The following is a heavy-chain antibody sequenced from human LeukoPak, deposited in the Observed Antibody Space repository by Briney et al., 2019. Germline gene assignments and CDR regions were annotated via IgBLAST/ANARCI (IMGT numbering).Heavy chain of an antibody. V-gene: IGHV4-39*01. D-gene: IGHD3-22*01. CDR3: ARHAMVWYYYDSSGYYPYYFDY. J-gene: IGHJ4*02. CDR2: IYYSGST. CDR1: GGSISSSSYY. Sequence: ASETLSLTCTVSGGSISSSSYYWGWIRQPPGKGLEWIGSIYYSGSTYYDPSLKSRVTISVDTSKNQFSLKLSSATAADTAVYYCARHAMVWYYYDSSGYYPYYFDYWGQGTLVTVSS.